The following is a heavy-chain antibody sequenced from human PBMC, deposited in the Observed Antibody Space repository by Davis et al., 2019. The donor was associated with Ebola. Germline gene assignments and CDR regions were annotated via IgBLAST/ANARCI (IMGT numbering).Heavy chain of an antibody. V-gene: IGHV4-59*02. CDR2: IHYSGST. CDR1: GASVRSHY. Sequence: PSQTLSLTCNVSGASVRSHYWSWIRQPPGKGLEWIGYIHYSGSTSYNASLESRATILLDTSENQVSLKLTSVTAADTAVYFCAREGPDYYYYMDVWGKGTTVTVSS. CDR3: AREGPDYYYYMDV. D-gene: IGHD1-14*01. J-gene: IGHJ6*03.